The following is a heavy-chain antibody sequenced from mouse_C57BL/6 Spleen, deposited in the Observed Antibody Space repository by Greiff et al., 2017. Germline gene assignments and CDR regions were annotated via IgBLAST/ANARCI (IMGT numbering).Heavy chain of an antibody. V-gene: IGHV10-1*01. CDR2: IRSKSNNYAT. CDR3: VRHADYDGAWFAY. Sequence: EVKLVESGGGLVQPKGSLKLSCAASGFSFNTYAMNWVRQAPGKGLEWVARIRSKSNNYATYYADSVKDRFTISRDDSESMLYLQMNNLKTEDTAMYYCVRHADYDGAWFAYWGQGTLVTVSA. CDR1: GFSFNTYA. D-gene: IGHD2-4*01. J-gene: IGHJ3*01.